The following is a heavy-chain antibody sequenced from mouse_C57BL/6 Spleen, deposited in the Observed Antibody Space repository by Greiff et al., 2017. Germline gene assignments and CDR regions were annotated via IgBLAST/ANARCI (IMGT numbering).Heavy chain of an antibody. Sequence: QVQLQQPGAELVRPGTSVKLSCKASGYTFTSYWMHWVKQRPGQGLEWIGVIDPSDSYTNYNQKFKGKATLTEDTSSSTAYMQLSSRTSEDSAVYYCARDYSNYEEMDYWGQGTSVTVSS. J-gene: IGHJ4*01. D-gene: IGHD2-5*01. CDR1: GYTFTSYW. CDR2: IDPSDSYT. V-gene: IGHV1-59*01. CDR3: ARDYSNYEEMDY.